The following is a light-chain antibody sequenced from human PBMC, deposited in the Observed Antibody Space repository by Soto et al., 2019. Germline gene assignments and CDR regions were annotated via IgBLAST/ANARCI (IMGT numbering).Light chain of an antibody. CDR2: EVS. CDR3: SSYASSNPFVV. Sequence: QSALTQPPSASGSPGQSVTISCTGTSSDVGGYNYVSWYQQHPGKAPKLMIYEVSKRPSGVPDRFSGSKSGNTASLTVSGLQAEDEADYYCSSYASSNPFVVFGGGTKLTVL. CDR1: SSDVGGYNY. J-gene: IGLJ2*01. V-gene: IGLV2-8*01.